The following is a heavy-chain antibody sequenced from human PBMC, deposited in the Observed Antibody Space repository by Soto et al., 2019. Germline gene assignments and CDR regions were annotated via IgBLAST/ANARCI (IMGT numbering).Heavy chain of an antibody. CDR3: AKRGGSYSPFDY. CDR1: GGSISSNNW. CDR2: IYHTGST. J-gene: IGHJ4*02. V-gene: IGHV4-4*02. D-gene: IGHD1-26*01. Sequence: QVQLQESGPGLVKPSGTLSLTCAASGGSISSNNWWNWVRQPPGKGLEWIGEIYHTGSTNYNPSRKRRVTISVDKSKDQFSLKLNSVTAADTAVYYCAKRGGSYSPFDYWGQGTLVTVSS.